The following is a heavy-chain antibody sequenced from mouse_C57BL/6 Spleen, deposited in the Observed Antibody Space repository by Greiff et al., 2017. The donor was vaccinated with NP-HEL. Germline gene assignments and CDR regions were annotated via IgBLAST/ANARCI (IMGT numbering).Heavy chain of an antibody. CDR2: IDPSDGYT. CDR3: ARSLITTVAHWYFDV. CDR1: GYTFTSYW. D-gene: IGHD1-1*01. Sequence: QVQLKQPGAELVKPGASVKLSCKASGYTFTSYWMQWVKQRPGQGLEWIGEIDPSDGYTNYNQKFKGKATLTVDTSSSTAYMQLSSLTSEDSAVYYCARSLITTVAHWYFDVWGTGTTVTVSS. V-gene: IGHV1-50*01. J-gene: IGHJ1*03.